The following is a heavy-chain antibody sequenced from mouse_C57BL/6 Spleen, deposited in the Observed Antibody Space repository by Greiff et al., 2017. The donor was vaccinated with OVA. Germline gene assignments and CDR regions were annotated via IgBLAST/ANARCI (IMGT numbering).Heavy chain of an antibody. Sequence: VQLQQPGAELVRPGTSVKLSCKASGYTFPSYWMHWVKQRPGQGLEWIGVIDPSDSYTNYNQKFKGKATLTVDTSSSTAYMQRSSLTSEDSAVYYCARGLPSYYAMDYWGQGTSVTVSS. CDR3: ARGLPSYYAMDY. J-gene: IGHJ4*01. CDR1: GYTFPSYW. D-gene: IGHD2-4*01. CDR2: IDPSDSYT. V-gene: IGHV1-59*01.